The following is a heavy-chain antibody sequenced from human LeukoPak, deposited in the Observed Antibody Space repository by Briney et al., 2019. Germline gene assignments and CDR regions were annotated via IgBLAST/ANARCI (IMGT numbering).Heavy chain of an antibody. CDR1: GFTFSSYG. CDR3: AKDAECRGGSCYFDY. V-gene: IGHV3-30*18. Sequence: GGSLRLSCAASGFTFSSYGMHWVRQAPGKGLEWVAFISYDGSNKYYADSVKGRFTISRDNSKNTLYLQMNSLRAEDTAVYYCAKDAECRGGSCYFDYWGQGTLVTVSS. D-gene: IGHD2-15*01. J-gene: IGHJ4*02. CDR2: ISYDGSNK.